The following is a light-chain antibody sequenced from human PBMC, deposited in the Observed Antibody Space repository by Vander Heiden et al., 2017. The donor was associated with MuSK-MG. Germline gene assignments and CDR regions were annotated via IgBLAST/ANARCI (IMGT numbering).Light chain of an antibody. Sequence: DIQMTQSPSSLSASVGDRVTITCRASQSVSNDLNWYQQKPGKAPKLLVYATSRLQSGVPSRFSGSGSGADFTLTISNLQHEDFATYYCHQTYRTPWTFGQGNKVEIK. CDR2: ATS. V-gene: IGKV1-39*01. CDR3: HQTYRTPWT. CDR1: QSVSND. J-gene: IGKJ1*01.